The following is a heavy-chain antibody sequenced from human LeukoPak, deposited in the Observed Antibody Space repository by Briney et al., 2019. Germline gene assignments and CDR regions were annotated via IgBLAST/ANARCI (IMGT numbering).Heavy chain of an antibody. V-gene: IGHV3-48*01. D-gene: IGHD3-22*01. CDR3: ARASSGYYYGGLNY. CDR1: GFTFSNYW. CDR2: ISSSSSTI. Sequence: GGSLRLSCAASGFTFSNYWMHWVRQAPGKGLEWVSYISSSSSTIYYADSVKGRFTISRDNAKNSLYLQMNSLRAEDAAVYYCARASSGYYYGGLNYWGQGTLVTVSS. J-gene: IGHJ4*02.